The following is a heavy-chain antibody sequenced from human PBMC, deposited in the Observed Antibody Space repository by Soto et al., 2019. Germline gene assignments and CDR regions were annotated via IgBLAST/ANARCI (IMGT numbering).Heavy chain of an antibody. CDR2: ISSTSGTI. V-gene: IGHV3-48*02. Sequence: LRLSCEASGFVFSTYSMNWVRQAPGKGLEWISYISSTSGTIYYADSVKGRFTIFRDNAKNSLFLQMNGLRDDDTAVYYCANQRIRFSVAGTLYGLGVWGQGTTVTVSS. J-gene: IGHJ6*02. CDR1: GFVFSTYS. D-gene: IGHD6-19*01. CDR3: ANQRIRFSVAGTLYGLGV.